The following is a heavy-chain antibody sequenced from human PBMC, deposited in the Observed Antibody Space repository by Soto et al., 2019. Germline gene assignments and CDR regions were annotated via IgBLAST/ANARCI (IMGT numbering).Heavy chain of an antibody. CDR3: ARQNYYGSGTHD. CDR2: IYYLGTT. V-gene: IGHV4-39*01. Sequence: QVQLQESGPGLVKPSETLSLSCSVSGASFNITGFYWGWIRQPPGKGLEWIGSIYYLGTTHYNPSLMSRAIISADSSNNQFSLKLRSVTAADTAVYYCARQNYYGSGTHDWGLGTLVTVSS. J-gene: IGHJ4*02. CDR1: GASFNITGFY. D-gene: IGHD3-10*01.